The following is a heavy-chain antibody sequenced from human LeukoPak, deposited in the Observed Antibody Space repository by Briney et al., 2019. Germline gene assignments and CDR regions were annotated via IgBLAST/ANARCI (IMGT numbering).Heavy chain of an antibody. V-gene: IGHV1-69*10. CDR2: IIPILGIA. Sequence: ASVTVSFPSSVCTFSNYAISWVGPAPGQAREWMGGIIPILGIANYAQKFQGRVTITADKSTSTTYRELSSLRSEDTAVYYCARWIAVAGGCAFDIWGQGTMVTVSS. D-gene: IGHD6-19*01. CDR1: VCTFSNYA. CDR3: ARWIAVAGGCAFDI. J-gene: IGHJ3*02.